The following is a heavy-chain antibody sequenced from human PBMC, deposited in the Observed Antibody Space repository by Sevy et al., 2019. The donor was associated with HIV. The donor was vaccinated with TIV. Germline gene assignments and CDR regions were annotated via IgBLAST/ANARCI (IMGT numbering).Heavy chain of an antibody. D-gene: IGHD2-15*01. CDR2: ISGSGGST. CDR3: SKVDCSGCTCDSGAFDI. V-gene: IGHV3-23*01. Sequence: GGSLRLSCAASEFTFSTYAMNWVRQAPGKGLEWVSDISGSGGSTDYADSVKGRFTISRDNSKNMLYLQMNSLRAEDTAIYYCSKVDCSGCTCDSGAFDIWGQGTMVTVSS. CDR1: EFTFSTYA. J-gene: IGHJ3*02.